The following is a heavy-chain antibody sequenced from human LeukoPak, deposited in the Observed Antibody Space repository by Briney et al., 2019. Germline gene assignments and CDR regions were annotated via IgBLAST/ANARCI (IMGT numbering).Heavy chain of an antibody. J-gene: IGHJ5*01. CDR2: INHRGTT. CDR3: ARREQEYSSGWFDY. CDR1: GGSFRGYY. Sequence: SETLSLTCAVYGGSFRGYYWSWIRQPPGKGLEWIGEINHRGTTSYNPSLKSRVTISVVTSKYQFSLKLSSVTAADTAVYYCARREQEYSSGWFDYWGQGTLVTVSS. V-gene: IGHV4-34*01. D-gene: IGHD6-19*01.